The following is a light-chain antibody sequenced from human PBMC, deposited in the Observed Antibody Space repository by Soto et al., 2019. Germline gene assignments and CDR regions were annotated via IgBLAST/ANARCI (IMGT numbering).Light chain of an antibody. Sequence: QSVLTQPPSVSAAPGQKVTISCSGSGSNTGNNYVSWYQHLPGTAPRLLIYDNSERPSGIPERFSGSKSGTSATLGITGLQTGDEADYYCGTWDNSLSVVYVFGTGTKLTVL. CDR1: GSNTGNNY. CDR2: DNS. CDR3: GTWDNSLSVVYV. V-gene: IGLV1-51*01. J-gene: IGLJ1*01.